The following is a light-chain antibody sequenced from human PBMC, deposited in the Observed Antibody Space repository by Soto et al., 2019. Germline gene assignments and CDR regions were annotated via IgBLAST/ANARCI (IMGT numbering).Light chain of an antibody. CDR2: GAS. CDR1: QSVSNN. J-gene: IGKJ3*01. Sequence: ETVMTQSPATLSVSPGERATLSCRASQSVSNNLAWYQQKPGQAPRLLIYGASTRATGIAARFSGSGSGTEFTLTISSLQSEDFAVYYCQHYNNWPPFTFGPGTKVDIK. V-gene: IGKV3-15*01. CDR3: QHYNNWPPFT.